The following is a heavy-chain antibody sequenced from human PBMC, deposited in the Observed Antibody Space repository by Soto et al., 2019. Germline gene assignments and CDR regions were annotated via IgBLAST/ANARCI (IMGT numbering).Heavy chain of an antibody. CDR1: GGSISSYY. CDR3: ARGGRRNLQWFGEPSYGMDV. Sequence: SETLSLTCTVSGGSISSYYWSWIRQPPGKGLEWIGYIYYSGSTNYNPSLKSRVTISVDTSKNQFSLKLSSVTAADTAVYYCARGGRRNLQWFGEPSYGMDVWGQGTTVTVSS. V-gene: IGHV4-59*12. D-gene: IGHD3-10*01. J-gene: IGHJ6*02. CDR2: IYYSGST.